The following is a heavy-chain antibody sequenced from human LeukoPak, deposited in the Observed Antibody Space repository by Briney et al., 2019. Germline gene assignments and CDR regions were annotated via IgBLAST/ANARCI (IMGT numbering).Heavy chain of an antibody. V-gene: IGHV4-59*08. CDR2: VYYSGST. CDR1: GGSIGSYS. Sequence: SETLSLTCTVSGGSIGSYSWNWIRQSPGTGLEWIGYVYYSGSTMYYPSLRSRVTISVDTSKNQFSLKLSSVTAADTAVYYCARLKARDAFDIWGQGTMVTVSS. J-gene: IGHJ3*02. CDR3: ARLKARDAFDI.